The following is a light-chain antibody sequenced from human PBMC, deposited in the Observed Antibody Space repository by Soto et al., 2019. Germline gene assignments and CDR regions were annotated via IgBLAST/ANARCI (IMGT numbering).Light chain of an antibody. Sequence: SYELTQPPSVSVAPGQTARIICGGNNIGSKTVHWYQQKPGQAPVVVVYDDSDRPSGIPERISGSNSGDTATLTISRVEDGDEADYYCQVWDSRTDHYVFGTGTKSPS. J-gene: IGLJ1*01. V-gene: IGLV3-21*02. CDR3: QVWDSRTDHYV. CDR1: NIGSKT. CDR2: DDS.